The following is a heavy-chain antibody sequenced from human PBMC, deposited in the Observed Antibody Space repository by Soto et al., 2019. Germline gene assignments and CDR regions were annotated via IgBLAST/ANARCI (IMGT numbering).Heavy chain of an antibody. CDR2: VNPNSGNT. D-gene: IGHD6-19*01. J-gene: IGHJ5*02. Sequence: QVQLVQSGAEVKKPGASVKVSCKASGYTFTNYDINWVRRATGQGLEWMGWVNPNSGNTGNAQKFQGRLTMTRNTAISTAYMELSSLRSEDTAVYYCGSSGWSGNWFDPWGQGTLVTVSS. CDR3: GSSGWSGNWFDP. V-gene: IGHV1-8*01. CDR1: GYTFTNYD.